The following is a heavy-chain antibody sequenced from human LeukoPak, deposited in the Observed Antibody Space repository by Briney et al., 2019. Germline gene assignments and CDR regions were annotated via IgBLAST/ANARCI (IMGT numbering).Heavy chain of an antibody. V-gene: IGHV3-66*02. CDR2: IYAGGST. D-gene: IGHD6-13*01. CDR1: GLTVSSNY. Sequence: GGSLRLSCAASGLTVSSNYMSWVRQAPVKGLEWVSLIYAGGSTYYADSVRGRFTISRDNSKNTLYLQMNSLTPEDTAVYYCARGFGKAAADVFGGYTLDVWGQGTTVIVSS. CDR3: ARGFGKAAADVFGGYTLDV. J-gene: IGHJ6*02.